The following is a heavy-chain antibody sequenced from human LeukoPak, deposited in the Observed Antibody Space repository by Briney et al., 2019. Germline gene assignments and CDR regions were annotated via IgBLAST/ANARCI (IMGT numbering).Heavy chain of an antibody. J-gene: IGHJ6*03. Sequence: ASVKVSCKASGYTFTSYGISWVRQAPGQGLEWMGWISAYNGNTNYAQKLQGRVTMTTDTSTSTAYMELRSLRSDDTAVYYCAGETGGNSGSYFYYYYYMDVWGKGTTVTVSS. CDR2: ISAYNGNT. CDR3: AGETGGNSGSYFYYYYYMDV. V-gene: IGHV1-18*01. CDR1: GYTFTSYG. D-gene: IGHD1-26*01.